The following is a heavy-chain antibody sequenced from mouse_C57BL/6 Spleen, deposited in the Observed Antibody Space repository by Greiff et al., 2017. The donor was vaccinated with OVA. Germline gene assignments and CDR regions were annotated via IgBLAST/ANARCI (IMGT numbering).Heavy chain of an antibody. CDR1: GYTFTSYW. CDR3: AMWISARDWPALDY. Sequence: QVQLQQPGAELVKPGASVKLSCKASGYTFTSYWMHWVKQRPGQGLEWIGIIHPTSGGTNYNEKFKSKATLTVDKSSSTAYMQLSSLTSEDSAVYYCAMWISARDWPALDYWGQGTSVTVSA. CDR2: IHPTSGGT. D-gene: IGHD3-3*01. J-gene: IGHJ4*01. V-gene: IGHV1-64*01.